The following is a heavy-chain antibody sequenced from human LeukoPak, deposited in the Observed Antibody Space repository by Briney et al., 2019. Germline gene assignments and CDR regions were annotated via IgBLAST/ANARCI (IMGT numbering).Heavy chain of an antibody. Sequence: SETLSLTCAVYGGSFSGYYWSWIRQPPGKGLEWIGEINHSGSTNYNPSLKSRVTISVDTSKNQFSLKLSSVTAADTAVYYCARTRIEYSSSRYFDCWGQGTLVTVSS. D-gene: IGHD6-6*01. J-gene: IGHJ4*02. CDR3: ARTRIEYSSSRYFDC. CDR1: GGSFSGYY. V-gene: IGHV4-34*01. CDR2: INHSGST.